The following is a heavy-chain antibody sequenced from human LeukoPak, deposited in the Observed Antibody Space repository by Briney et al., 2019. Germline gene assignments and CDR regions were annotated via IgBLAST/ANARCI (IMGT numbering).Heavy chain of an antibody. Sequence: GGSLRLSCAASGFTFSSHCMNWARQAPGKGLEWVANIKQDGSEKYYVDSVKGRFTISRDNAKNSLYLQMNSLRAEDTAVYYCAKVAGYSYGFPNWFDPWGQGTLVTVSS. CDR1: GFTFSSHC. CDR2: IKQDGSEK. CDR3: AKVAGYSYGFPNWFDP. D-gene: IGHD5-18*01. V-gene: IGHV3-7*01. J-gene: IGHJ5*02.